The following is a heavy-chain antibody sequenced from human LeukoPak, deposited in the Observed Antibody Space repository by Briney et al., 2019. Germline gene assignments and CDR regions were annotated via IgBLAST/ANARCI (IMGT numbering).Heavy chain of an antibody. D-gene: IGHD6-6*01. CDR3: VRSSSSIFDY. CDR2: IYNSGST. CDR1: GYSISSGYY. V-gene: IGHV4-38-2*02. Sequence: KSSETLSLTCTVSGYSISSGYYWGWIRQPPGKGLEWIGSIYNSGSTYYNPSLKSRVTISVDTSKNQFSLKLSSVTAADTAVYYCVRSSSSIFDYWGQGTLVTVSS. J-gene: IGHJ4*02.